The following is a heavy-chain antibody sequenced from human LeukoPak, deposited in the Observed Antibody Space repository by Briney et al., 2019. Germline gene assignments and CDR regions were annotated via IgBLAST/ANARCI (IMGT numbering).Heavy chain of an antibody. V-gene: IGHV3-30*04. CDR2: ISYDGSNK. CDR1: GFTFSSYA. Sequence: GGSLRLSCAASGFTFSSYAMHWVRQAPGKGLEWVAVISYDGSNKYYADSVKGRFTISRDNSKNTLYLQVNSLRAEDTAVYYCARASTVTTFAFDIWGQGTMVTVSS. J-gene: IGHJ3*02. D-gene: IGHD4-17*01. CDR3: ARASTVTTFAFDI.